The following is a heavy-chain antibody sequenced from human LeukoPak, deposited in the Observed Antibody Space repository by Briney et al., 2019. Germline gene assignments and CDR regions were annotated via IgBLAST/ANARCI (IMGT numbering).Heavy chain of an antibody. D-gene: IGHD3-10*01. V-gene: IGHV3-7*01. J-gene: IGHJ4*02. CDR2: IKNEGSEE. Sequence: GGSLRLSCAASGFTFSRYWMRWVRQAPGKGLEGVANIKNEGSEEYYVDSVKGRFTISRDNARNSLFLQMNSLTVEDTAVYYCARAIRGSAVDTGDWWGQGTLVTVSS. CDR1: GFTFSRYW. CDR3: ARAIRGSAVDTGDW.